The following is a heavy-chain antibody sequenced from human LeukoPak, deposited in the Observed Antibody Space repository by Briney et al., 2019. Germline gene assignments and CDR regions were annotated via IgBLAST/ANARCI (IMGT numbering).Heavy chain of an antibody. CDR2: IYYTGST. J-gene: IGHJ4*02. V-gene: IGHV4-59*01. D-gene: IGHD3-10*01. CDR3: ARDPNYYGSGD. CDR1: GGSISSYY. Sequence: SETLSLTCLVSGGSISSYYWSWIRQPPGKGLEWIGYIYYTGSTNYNPSLKRRVTISVDTSRNQFSLKLSSVTAADTAVCYCARDPNYYGSGDWGQGTLVTVSS.